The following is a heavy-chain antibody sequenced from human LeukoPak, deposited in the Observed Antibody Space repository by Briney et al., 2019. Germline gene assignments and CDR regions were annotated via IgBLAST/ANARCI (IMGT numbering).Heavy chain of an antibody. J-gene: IGHJ4*02. CDR3: ATELALAGTFDY. Sequence: GGSLRLSCAASGFTFSSYRINWVRQAPGKGLEWVSTISGSSSYIYYADSVKGRFSISRDNAKYSVYLQMNSLRAEDTAVYYCATELALAGTFDYWGQGTLVTVSS. V-gene: IGHV3-21*01. CDR2: ISGSSSYI. D-gene: IGHD6-19*01. CDR1: GFTFSSYR.